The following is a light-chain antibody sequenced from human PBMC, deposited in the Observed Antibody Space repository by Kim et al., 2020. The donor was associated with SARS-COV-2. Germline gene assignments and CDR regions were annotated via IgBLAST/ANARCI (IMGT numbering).Light chain of an antibody. Sequence: EIVLTQAPGTLSLSPGERATLSCRASQSVRSTYLAWYQKKPGQAPRLLIYGTSSRATGIPDRFSGSGSGTDFTLTISRLEPEDFAVYYCQQYGSSPWTFGQGTKVDIK. J-gene: IGKJ1*01. CDR2: GTS. CDR1: QSVRSTY. V-gene: IGKV3-20*01. CDR3: QQYGSSPWT.